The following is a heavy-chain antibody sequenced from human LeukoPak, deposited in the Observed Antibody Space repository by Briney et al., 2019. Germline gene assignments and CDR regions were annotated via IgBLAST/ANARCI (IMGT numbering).Heavy chain of an antibody. Sequence: SETLSLTCTVSGVSISSYYWSWIRQPPGKGLEWIGEINHSGSTNYNPSLKSRVTISVDTSKNQFSLKLSSVTAADTAVYYCARQASLWKKFDPWGQGTLVTVSS. CDR2: INHSGST. CDR1: GVSISSYY. V-gene: IGHV4-34*01. D-gene: IGHD2/OR15-2a*01. J-gene: IGHJ5*02. CDR3: ARQASLWKKFDP.